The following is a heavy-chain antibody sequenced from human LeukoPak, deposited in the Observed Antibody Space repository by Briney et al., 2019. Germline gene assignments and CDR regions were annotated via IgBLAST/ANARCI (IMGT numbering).Heavy chain of an antibody. Sequence: PGGSLRLSCAASGFTFSNFLMTWVRQAPGKGPEWVSAINGSGGDTYYADSVKGRFTISRDNSKNTLYLQMNSLRAEDTAVYYCAKKGATTGDFDYWGQGTLVTVSS. J-gene: IGHJ4*02. V-gene: IGHV3-23*01. D-gene: IGHD1-26*01. CDR2: INGSGGDT. CDR3: AKKGATTGDFDY. CDR1: GFTFSNFL.